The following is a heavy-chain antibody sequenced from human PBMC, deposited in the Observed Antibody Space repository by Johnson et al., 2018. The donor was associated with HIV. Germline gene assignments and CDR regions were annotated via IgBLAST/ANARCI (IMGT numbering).Heavy chain of an antibody. J-gene: IGHJ3*02. CDR3: AREGGGYDGKGAFDI. CDR1: GFTVSSNY. D-gene: IGHD5-12*01. CDR2: INTGGST. V-gene: IGHV3-66*03. Sequence: EVQLVESGGGLIQPGGSLRLSCAASGFTVSSNYMSWVRQAPGKGLEWVSLINTGGSTYYADSVKGRFTISRDNSKNTLYLQMNSLRDEDTAVYYCAREGGGYDGKGAFDIWGQGTMVTVSS.